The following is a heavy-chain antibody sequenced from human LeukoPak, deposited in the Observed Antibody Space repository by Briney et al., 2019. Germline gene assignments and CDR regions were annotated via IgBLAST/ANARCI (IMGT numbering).Heavy chain of an antibody. CDR1: GYTFTSYY. CDR3: AKDMEAVAGPGGAFDI. J-gene: IGHJ3*02. D-gene: IGHD6-19*01. Sequence: ASVKVSCKASGYTFTSYYMHWVRQAPGQGLEWMGRTNPSGGSTSYAQKFQGRVTMTRDTSTSTVYMVLSSLRSEDTAVYYCAKDMEAVAGPGGAFDIWGQGTMVTVSS. V-gene: IGHV1-46*01. CDR2: TNPSGGST.